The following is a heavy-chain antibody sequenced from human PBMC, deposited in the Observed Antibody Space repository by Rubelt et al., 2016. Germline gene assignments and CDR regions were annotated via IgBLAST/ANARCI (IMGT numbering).Heavy chain of an antibody. Sequence: RSLRLSCADSGFTFSSYAMHWVRQAPGKGLEWVAVISYDVVNKFYADSVRGRCTISRDNSKNTLYLQMSSLRADDTAVYYCARGRGSTYGYEDYWGQGTLVTVSS. CDR2: ISYDVVNK. D-gene: IGHD5-18*01. V-gene: IGHV3-30*04. CDR3: ARGRGSTYGYEDY. J-gene: IGHJ4*02. CDR1: GFTFSSYA.